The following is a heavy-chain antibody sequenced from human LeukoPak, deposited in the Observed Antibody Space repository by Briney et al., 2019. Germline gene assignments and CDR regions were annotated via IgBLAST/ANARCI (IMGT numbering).Heavy chain of an antibody. D-gene: IGHD6-6*01. Sequence: GGSLRLSCAASGFTFSSYAMYWVRQAPEKGLEWVSGISGSGGSTYYADSVKGRFTISRDNSKNTLYLQMNSLRAEDTAVYYCAKDRWYSSSSASVFDYWGQGTLVTVSS. V-gene: IGHV3-23*01. CDR2: ISGSGGST. CDR1: GFTFSSYA. CDR3: AKDRWYSSSSASVFDY. J-gene: IGHJ4*02.